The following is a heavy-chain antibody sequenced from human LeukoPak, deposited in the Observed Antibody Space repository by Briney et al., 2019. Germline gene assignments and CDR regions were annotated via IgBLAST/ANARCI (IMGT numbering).Heavy chain of an antibody. Sequence: GASVKVSCKASGGSFSTHSISWLRQALGQGLEWMGEIIPILGAPNTAQKFQGRVTITAAEAPTTAYMELSSLGSEDTAMYYCARTLHGAFDIWGQGTMVTVSS. CDR1: GGSFSTHS. V-gene: IGHV1-69*13. J-gene: IGHJ3*02. CDR2: IIPILGAP. CDR3: ARTLHGAFDI.